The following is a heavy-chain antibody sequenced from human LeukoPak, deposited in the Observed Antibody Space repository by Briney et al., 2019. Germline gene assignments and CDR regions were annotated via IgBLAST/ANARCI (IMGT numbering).Heavy chain of an antibody. D-gene: IGHD3-22*01. J-gene: IGHJ4*02. CDR3: ARLPTFYYDSSHYHYDY. V-gene: IGHV3-23*01. CDR1: EFTFSTYH. Sequence: PGGSLRLSCAASEFTFSTYHMHWVRQAPGKGLEWASSISGSGPSTDYADSVKGRFTISRDKSKNTLYLQMNSLRVEDTAVYYCARLPTFYYDSSHYHYDYWGQGTLVTVSS. CDR2: ISGSGPST.